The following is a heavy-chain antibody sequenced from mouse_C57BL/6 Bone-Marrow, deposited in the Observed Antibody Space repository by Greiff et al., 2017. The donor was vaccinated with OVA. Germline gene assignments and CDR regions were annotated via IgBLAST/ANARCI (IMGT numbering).Heavy chain of an antibody. CDR1: GFNIKDDY. CDR2: IDPENGDT. Sequence: VQLQQSGAELVRPGASVKLSCTASGFNIKDDYMHWVKQRPEQGLEWIGWIDPENGDTEYASKFQGKATITEDTSSNTAYLQLSSLTSEDTTVYYCTSYGNLDYWGQGTTLTVSS. D-gene: IGHD2-1*01. CDR3: TSYGNLDY. V-gene: IGHV14-4*01. J-gene: IGHJ2*01.